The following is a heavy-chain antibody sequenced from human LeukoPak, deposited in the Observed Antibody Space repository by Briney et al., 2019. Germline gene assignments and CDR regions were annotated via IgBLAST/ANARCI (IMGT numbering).Heavy chain of an antibody. CDR1: GFTFSSYA. Sequence: GGSLRLSCAASGFTFSSYAMSWVRQAPGNGLEWVSAVSGSGGSTYYADSVKGRFTISRDNSKNTLYLQMNSLRAEDTAVYYCAKGPGSYKLLFFDYWGQGTLVTVSS. D-gene: IGHD1-26*01. J-gene: IGHJ4*02. CDR2: VSGSGGST. V-gene: IGHV3-23*01. CDR3: AKGPGSYKLLFFDY.